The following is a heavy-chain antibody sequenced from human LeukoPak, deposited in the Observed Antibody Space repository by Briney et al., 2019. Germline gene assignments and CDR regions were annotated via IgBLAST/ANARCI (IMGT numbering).Heavy chain of an antibody. CDR3: AKLGGYCSGGSCYDFDY. CDR1: GITFSSYA. V-gene: IGHV3-23*01. D-gene: IGHD2-15*01. J-gene: IGHJ4*02. Sequence: GGSLSLSCAASGITFSSYAMSWVRPAPGKGLERVSAISGSGAGTYYADSVKGRFTISRDNSKNTLYLQMNSLRAEDTAIYYCAKLGGYCSGGSCYDFDYWGQGTLVTVSS. CDR2: ISGSGAGT.